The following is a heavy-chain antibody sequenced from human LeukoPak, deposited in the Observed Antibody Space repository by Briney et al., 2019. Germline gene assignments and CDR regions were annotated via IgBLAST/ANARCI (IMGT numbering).Heavy chain of an antibody. CDR3: ARQMYYYDSSGYYGVGDFDY. J-gene: IGHJ4*02. Sequence: SETLSLTCTVSGGSISSSSYYWGWIRQPPGKGLEWIGSIYYSGSTYYNPSLKSRVTISVDTSKNQFSLKLSSVTAADTAVYYCARQMYYYDSSGYYGVGDFDYWGQGTLVTVSS. D-gene: IGHD3-22*01. CDR1: GGSISSSSYY. V-gene: IGHV4-39*01. CDR2: IYYSGST.